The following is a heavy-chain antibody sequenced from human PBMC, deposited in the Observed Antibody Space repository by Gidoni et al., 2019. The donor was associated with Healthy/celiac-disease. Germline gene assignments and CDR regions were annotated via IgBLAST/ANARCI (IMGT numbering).Heavy chain of an antibody. Sequence: QVQLHQWGAGLLKPSETLSLPCAVNGASFSGYYSSWIRHPPGKGLEWIGEINHSGRTNYNPSLKSRVTISVDTSKNQFYLKLISVTAADTAVYYCARGRTVTNWFDPWGQGTLVTVSS. CDR3: ARGRTVTNWFDP. CDR2: INHSGRT. D-gene: IGHD4-17*01. CDR1: GASFSGYY. V-gene: IGHV4-34*01. J-gene: IGHJ5*02.